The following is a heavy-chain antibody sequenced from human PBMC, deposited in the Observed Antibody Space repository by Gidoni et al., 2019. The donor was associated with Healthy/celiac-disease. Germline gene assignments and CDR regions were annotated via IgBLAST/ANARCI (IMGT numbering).Heavy chain of an antibody. J-gene: IGHJ4*02. V-gene: IGHV4-34*01. CDR2: INHSGST. CDR1: GGSFSGYY. CDR3: ARGPRRYCSSTSCRYFDY. Sequence: QVQLQQWGAGLLKPSETLSLTYAVYGGSFSGYYWSWIRQPPGKWLEWIGEINHSGSTNYHPSLKSRVTISVDTSKNQFSLKLSSVTAADTAVYYCARGPRRYCSSTSCRYFDYWGQGTLVTVSS. D-gene: IGHD2-2*01.